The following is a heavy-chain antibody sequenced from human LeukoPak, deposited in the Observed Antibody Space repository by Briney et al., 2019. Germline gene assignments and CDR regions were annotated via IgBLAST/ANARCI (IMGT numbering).Heavy chain of an antibody. Sequence: SETLSLTCAVYGGSFSGYYWSWIRQPPGKGLEWIGEINHSGSTNYNPSLKCRVTISVDTSKNQFSLKLSSVTAADTAVYYCARGIGGYSYGPADWFDPWGQGTLVTVSS. CDR1: GGSFSGYY. CDR3: ARGIGGYSYGPADWFDP. V-gene: IGHV4-34*01. J-gene: IGHJ5*02. CDR2: INHSGST. D-gene: IGHD5-18*01.